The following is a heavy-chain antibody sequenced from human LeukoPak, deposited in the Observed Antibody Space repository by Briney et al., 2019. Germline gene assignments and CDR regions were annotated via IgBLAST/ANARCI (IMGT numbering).Heavy chain of an antibody. CDR2: LSAYNGNT. V-gene: IGHV1-18*01. J-gene: IGHJ3*02. D-gene: IGHD3-10*01. Sequence: ASVKVSCKASDTFTSHGISWARNAPGQGLEWMGCLSAYNGNTNYAQKLQGRVTMTTDTSKSTAYMELRSLRSDDTAVYYCARVPVLSYYGPEDAFDIWGQGTMVTVSS. CDR3: ARVPVLSYYGPEDAFDI. CDR1: DTFTSHG.